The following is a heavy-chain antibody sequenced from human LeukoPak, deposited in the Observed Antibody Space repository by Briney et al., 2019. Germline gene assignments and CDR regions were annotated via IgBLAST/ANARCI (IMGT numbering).Heavy chain of an antibody. J-gene: IGHJ6*02. D-gene: IGHD2/OR15-2a*01. CDR2: IRADGGRT. CDR3: ATWAFYRGLDV. V-gene: IGHV3-43*02. CDR1: GFTFGDYA. Sequence: GGSLRLSCAASGFTFGDYAMHWVRQAPGKGLEWVSLIRADGGRTYYADSVNGRFTISRDNSKNSLYLQMNSLRTDDTALYYCATWAFYRGLDVWGQGSTVTVSS.